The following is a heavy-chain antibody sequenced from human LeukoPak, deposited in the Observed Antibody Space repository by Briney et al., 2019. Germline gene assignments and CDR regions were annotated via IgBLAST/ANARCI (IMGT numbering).Heavy chain of an antibody. CDR1: GFTFSSYE. Sequence: GGSLRLSCAASGFTFSSYEMNWVRQAPGKGLEWVSYISSSGSTIYYADSAKGRFTISRDNAKNSLYLQMNSLRAEDTAVYYCARGLSGTRFDYWGQGTLVTVSS. J-gene: IGHJ4*02. CDR3: ARGLSGTRFDY. D-gene: IGHD1-7*01. V-gene: IGHV3-48*03. CDR2: ISSSGSTI.